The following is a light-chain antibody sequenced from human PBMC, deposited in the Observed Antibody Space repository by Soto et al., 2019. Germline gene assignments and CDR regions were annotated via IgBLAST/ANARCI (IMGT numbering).Light chain of an antibody. CDR3: QQRSNWFT. CDR1: QSVSSD. Sequence: EVVMTQSPATLSVSPGERATLSCRASQSVSSDLAWYQQKPGQAPRLLIYGASTRATGIPARFSGSRSETEFTLTISSLQSEDSAVYYCQQRSNWFTFGQGTRLEIK. CDR2: GAS. V-gene: IGKV3-15*01. J-gene: IGKJ5*01.